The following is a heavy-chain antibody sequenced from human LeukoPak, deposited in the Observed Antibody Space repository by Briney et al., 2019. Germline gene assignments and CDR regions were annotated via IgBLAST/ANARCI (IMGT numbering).Heavy chain of an antibody. CDR1: GYSFTSYW. CDR2: IYPGDSDT. D-gene: IGHD3-16*01. J-gene: IGHJ6*03. CDR3: ARHRGGGGALKGYYYYYMDV. V-gene: IGHV5-51*01. Sequence: GESLKISCKGSGYSFTSYWIGWVRQMPGKGLEWMGIIYPGDSDTRYSPSFQGQVTISADKSISTAYLQWSSLKASDTAMYYCARHRGGGGALKGYYYYYMDVWGKGTTVTVSS.